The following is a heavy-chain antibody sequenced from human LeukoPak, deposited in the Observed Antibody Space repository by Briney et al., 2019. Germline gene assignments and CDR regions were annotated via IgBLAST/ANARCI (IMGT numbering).Heavy chain of an antibody. J-gene: IGHJ4*02. Sequence: ASVKVSCKASGYTFTSYGISWVRQAPGQGLEWVGWISAYNGNTNYAQKLQGRVTMTTDTSTSTAYMELRSLRSDDTAVYYYARDQGVEMATIPFDYWGQGTLVTVSS. CDR3: ARDQGVEMATIPFDY. D-gene: IGHD5-24*01. CDR1: GYTFTSYG. V-gene: IGHV1-18*01. CDR2: ISAYNGNT.